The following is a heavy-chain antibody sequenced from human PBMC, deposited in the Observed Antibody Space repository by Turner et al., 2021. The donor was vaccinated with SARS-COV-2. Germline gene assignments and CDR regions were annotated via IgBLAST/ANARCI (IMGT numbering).Heavy chain of an antibody. CDR1: GGSISSSSYY. Sequence: QLQLQESGPGLVKSSETLSLTCTVSGGSISSSSYYWGWIRQPPGKGLEWIGIIYYSGSTYYNPSLKSRVTISVDTSKNQFSLKLSSVTAADTAVYYCAGEEVVFRASHTLYYYGMDVWGQGTTVTVSS. CDR2: IYYSGST. CDR3: AGEEVVFRASHTLYYYGMDV. J-gene: IGHJ6*02. V-gene: IGHV4-39*01. D-gene: IGHD3-22*01.